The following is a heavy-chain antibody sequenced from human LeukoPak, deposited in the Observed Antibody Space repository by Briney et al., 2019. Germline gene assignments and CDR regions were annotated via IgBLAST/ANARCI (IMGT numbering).Heavy chain of an antibody. CDR1: GYSISSGYY. J-gene: IGHJ4*02. CDR3: GRGGFLEWLLQYYFDY. D-gene: IGHD3-3*01. Sequence: PSETLSLTCAVSGYSISSGYYWGWIRQPPGKGLEWIGSIYHSGSTYYNPSLKSRVTISVDTSKNQFSLKLSSVTAADTAVYYCGRGGFLEWLLQYYFDYWGQGTLVTVSS. CDR2: IYHSGST. V-gene: IGHV4-38-2*01.